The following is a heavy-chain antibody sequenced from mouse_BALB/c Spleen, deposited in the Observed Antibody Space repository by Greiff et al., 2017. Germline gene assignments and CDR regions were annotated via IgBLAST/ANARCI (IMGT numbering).Heavy chain of an antibody. J-gene: IGHJ1*01. CDR3: ARCGKGYFDV. CDR2: IYPGDGDT. CDR1: GYAFSSYW. D-gene: IGHD1-1*01. Sequence: QVQLKQSGAELVRPGSSVKISCKASGYAFSSYWMNWVKQRPGQGLEWIGQIYPGDGDTNYNGKFKGKATLTADKSSSTAYMQLSSLTSEDSAVYFCARCGKGYFDVWGAGTTVTVSA. V-gene: IGHV1-80*01.